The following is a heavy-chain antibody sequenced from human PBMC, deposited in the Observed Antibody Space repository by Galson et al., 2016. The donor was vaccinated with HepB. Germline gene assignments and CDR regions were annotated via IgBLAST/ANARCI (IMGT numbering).Heavy chain of an antibody. CDR2: TWYDGSNK. Sequence: SLRLSCAASGFTFSSYGIHWVRQAPGKGLEWVAVTWYDGSNKYYADSVKGRFTISRDNSKNTLYLQMNSLRAEDTAVYYCARDEGSEDYGDCGIGDYWGQGTLVTVSS. J-gene: IGHJ4*02. D-gene: IGHD4-17*01. V-gene: IGHV3-33*01. CDR3: ARDEGSEDYGDCGIGDY. CDR1: GFTFSSYG.